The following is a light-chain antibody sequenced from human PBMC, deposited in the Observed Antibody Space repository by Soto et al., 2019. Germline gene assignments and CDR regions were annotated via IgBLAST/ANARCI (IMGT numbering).Light chain of an antibody. V-gene: IGKV3-15*01. CDR1: QSVSSN. Sequence: EIVMTQSPATLSVSPGERATLSCRASQSVSSNLTWYQHKPGQAPRLLIYGASTRATGIPARFSGSGSGTEFTLTINSLQSDDCATYYCQQYENYWTLGQGTRVEIK. CDR3: QQYENYWT. J-gene: IGKJ1*01. CDR2: GAS.